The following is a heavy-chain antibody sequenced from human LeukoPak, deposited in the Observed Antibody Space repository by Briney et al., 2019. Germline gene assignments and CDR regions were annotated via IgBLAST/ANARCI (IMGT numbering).Heavy chain of an antibody. CDR2: TNHSGST. V-gene: IGHV4-34*01. CDR3: ARSKSRKWGDNYYYYYGMDV. J-gene: IGHJ6*02. D-gene: IGHD1-26*01. CDR1: GRSFSRYY. Sequence: SQSLSLTCAVYGRSFSRYYSGWIRHPPRKRLEWGGETNHSGSTNCKPTLNSRVTISVDTSTIQSSLKLSSVTAADTAVYYCARSKSRKWGDNYYYYYGMDVWGQGTMVIVSS.